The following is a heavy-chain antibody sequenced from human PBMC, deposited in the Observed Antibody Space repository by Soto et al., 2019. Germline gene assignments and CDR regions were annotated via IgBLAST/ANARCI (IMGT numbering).Heavy chain of an antibody. CDR3: ARDPYYYGSEGDYYYGMDV. CDR2: IIPIFGTA. CDR1: GGTFSSYA. J-gene: IGHJ6*02. D-gene: IGHD3-10*01. Sequence: QVQLVQSGAEVKKPGSSVKVSCKASGGTFSSYAISWVRQAPGQGLEWMGGIIPIFGTANYAQKFQGRVTITADESTSTAYMELSSLRSEDTAVYYCARDPYYYGSEGDYYYGMDVWGQGTTVTVCS. V-gene: IGHV1-69*01.